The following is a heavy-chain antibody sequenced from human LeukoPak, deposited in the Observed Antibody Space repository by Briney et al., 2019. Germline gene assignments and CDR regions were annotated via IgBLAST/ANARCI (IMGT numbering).Heavy chain of an antibody. V-gene: IGHV3-23*01. J-gene: IGHJ3*01. CDR1: VYTFSHYA. Sequence: GGSQTLPCTASVYTFSHYAMTCVRQVPGEGVDWVSSICAYTERTYYTDSVKRRFTIYRDNSNNTLYLQMNSLRAEDTALYYCAKFLGGDEKVDAFDVWGQGTRVTVSS. CDR2: ICAYTERT. D-gene: IGHD5-12*01. CDR3: AKFLGGDEKVDAFDV.